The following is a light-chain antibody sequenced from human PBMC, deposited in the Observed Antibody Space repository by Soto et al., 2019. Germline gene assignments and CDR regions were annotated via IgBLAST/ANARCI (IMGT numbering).Light chain of an antibody. Sequence: EIVMTQSPATLSVSPGERATLSCRASQSVSSDLARYQQKPGQAPRLLIYGASTRATGIPVRFSGSGSGTEFTLTISSLQSEDFATYYCQQLHGYPITFGQGTRLEIK. CDR2: GAS. V-gene: IGKV3-15*01. CDR3: QQLHGYPIT. J-gene: IGKJ5*01. CDR1: QSVSSD.